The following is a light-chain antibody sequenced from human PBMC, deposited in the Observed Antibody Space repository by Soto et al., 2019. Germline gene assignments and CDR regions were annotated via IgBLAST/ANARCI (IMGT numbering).Light chain of an antibody. Sequence: DIQMTQSPSTLSASVGDRVIITCRASQSISSWLAWYQQKPGKAPNLPIYKASTLKSGVPSRFSGGGSGTEFTLTISSLQPADFATYYCQQYDNDSWTFGQGTKVEIK. V-gene: IGKV1-5*03. CDR2: KAS. J-gene: IGKJ1*01. CDR3: QQYDNDSWT. CDR1: QSISSW.